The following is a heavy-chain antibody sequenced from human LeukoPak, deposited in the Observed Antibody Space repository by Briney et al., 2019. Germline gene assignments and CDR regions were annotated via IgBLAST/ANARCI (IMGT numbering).Heavy chain of an antibody. J-gene: IGHJ6*03. Sequence: ASVKVSCKASGYTFTSYYMHWVRQAPGQGLEWMGIINPSGGSTSYAQKFQGRVTMTRDTSTSTVYMELSSLRSEDTAVYYCARNTIFGVPSYYYYYYMGVWGKGTTVTVSS. CDR2: INPSGGST. CDR3: ARNTIFGVPSYYYYYYMGV. D-gene: IGHD3-3*01. CDR1: GYTFTSYY. V-gene: IGHV1-46*01.